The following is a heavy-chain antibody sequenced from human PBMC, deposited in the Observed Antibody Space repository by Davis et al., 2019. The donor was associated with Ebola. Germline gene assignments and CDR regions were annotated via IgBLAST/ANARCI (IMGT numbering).Heavy chain of an antibody. V-gene: IGHV1-2*06. CDR2: INPNSGGT. D-gene: IGHD1-26*01. Sequence: ASVKVSCKASGGTFSSYTISWVRQAPGQGLEWMGRINPNSGGTNYAQKFQGRVTMTRDTSISTAYMELSRLRSDDTAVYYCARFPHRGSYYDWFDPWGQGTLVTVSS. J-gene: IGHJ5*02. CDR1: GGTFSSYT. CDR3: ARFPHRGSYYDWFDP.